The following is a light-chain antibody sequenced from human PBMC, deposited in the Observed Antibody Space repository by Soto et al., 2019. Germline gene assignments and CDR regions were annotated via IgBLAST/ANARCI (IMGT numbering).Light chain of an antibody. CDR1: QSVGSN. V-gene: IGKV3-15*01. CDR2: GAS. J-gene: IGKJ4*01. CDR3: HQYNNWPLT. Sequence: EIVVTQSPATLSVSPGEIATLSCRASQSVGSNLAWFQQKPGQAPRLLIYGASTRATGIPARFSGSGSVTDFTLIISSLQSEDFAVYYCHQYNNWPLTFGGGTRVEIK.